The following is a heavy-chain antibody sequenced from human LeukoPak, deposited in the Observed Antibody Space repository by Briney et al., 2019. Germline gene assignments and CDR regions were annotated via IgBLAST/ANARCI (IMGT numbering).Heavy chain of an antibody. Sequence: ASVKVSCKASGYTFTSYDINWVRQATRAGLEWMGWMNPNSGNTGYAQKFQGRVTITRNTSISTAYMELSSLRSEDTAVYYCARVVTTGTGRSAFDIWGQGTMVTVSS. V-gene: IGHV1-8*03. CDR3: ARVVTTGTGRSAFDI. D-gene: IGHD4-17*01. CDR1: GYTFTSYD. J-gene: IGHJ3*02. CDR2: MNPNSGNT.